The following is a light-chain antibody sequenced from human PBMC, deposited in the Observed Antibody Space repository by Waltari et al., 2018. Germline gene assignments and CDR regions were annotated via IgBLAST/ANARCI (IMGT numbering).Light chain of an antibody. J-gene: IGLJ2*01. Sequence: QSALPQPRSVSGSPGQSVPISCTGTSSDVGGYNYVSWYQQHPGKAPKLMIYDVSKRPSGVPDRFSGSKSGNTASLTISGLQAEDEADYYCCSYAGSYGVVFGGGTKLTVL. CDR1: SSDVGGYNY. V-gene: IGLV2-11*01. CDR3: CSYAGSYGVV. CDR2: DVS.